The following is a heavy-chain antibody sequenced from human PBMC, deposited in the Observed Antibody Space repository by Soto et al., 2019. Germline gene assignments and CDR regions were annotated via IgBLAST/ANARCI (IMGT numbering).Heavy chain of an antibody. J-gene: IGHJ4*02. V-gene: IGHV4-31*03. CDR3: ARDAPGAAPY. D-gene: IGHD6-13*01. CDR1: GGSINNGDYY. CDR2: INYRGTT. Sequence: QVQLQESGPGLVKPSQTLSLTCTVSGGSINNGDYYWNWIRQHPEKGLEWMGYINYRGTTFYSPSPKSRIIISVDTSKNQFSLKLSSVTAADTAVYFCARDAPGAAPYWGQGTLVTVSS.